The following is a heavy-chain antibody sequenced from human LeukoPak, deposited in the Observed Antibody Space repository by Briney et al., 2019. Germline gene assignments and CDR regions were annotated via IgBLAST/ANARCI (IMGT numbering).Heavy chain of an antibody. D-gene: IGHD2-15*01. CDR3: ASIPYCSGGSCYSYFDY. CDR2: IYYGGST. Sequence: SETLSLTCTVSGGSISSGDYYWSWIRQPPGKGLEWIGYIYYGGSTYYNPSLESRLTISVDTSKNQFSLRLSSVTAADTAVYYCASIPYCSGGSCYSYFDYWGQGTLVTVSS. J-gene: IGHJ4*02. CDR1: GGSISSGDYY. V-gene: IGHV4-30-4*01.